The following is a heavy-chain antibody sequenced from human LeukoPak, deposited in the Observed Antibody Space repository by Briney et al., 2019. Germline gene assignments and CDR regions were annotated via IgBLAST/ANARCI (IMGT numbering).Heavy chain of an antibody. CDR3: ARDSRYDSSGYYYLRYDFDY. D-gene: IGHD3-22*01. CDR2: IIPIFGTA. J-gene: IGHJ4*02. Sequence: GASVKVSCKASGGTFSSYAISWVRQAPGQGLEWMGGIIPIFGTANYAQKFQGRVTITADESTSTAYMELSSLRSEDMAVYYCARDSRYDSSGYYYLRYDFDYWGQGTLVTVSS. CDR1: GGTFSSYA. V-gene: IGHV1-69*13.